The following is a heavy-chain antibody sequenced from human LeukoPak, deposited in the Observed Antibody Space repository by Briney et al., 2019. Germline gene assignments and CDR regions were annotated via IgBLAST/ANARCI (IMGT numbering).Heavy chain of an antibody. CDR1: GGSISSYH. D-gene: IGHD2-21*02. J-gene: IGHJ6*02. CDR3: VRERDWDVSGMDV. V-gene: IGHV4-4*07. CDR2: IYPSGST. Sequence: SETLSLTCTVSGGSISSYHWSWIRQSAGKGLEWIGRIYPSGSTSYNPSLESRVTMSIDTSRNQFSLKLNSVTAADTAVYYCVRERDWDVSGMDVWGRGTTVTV.